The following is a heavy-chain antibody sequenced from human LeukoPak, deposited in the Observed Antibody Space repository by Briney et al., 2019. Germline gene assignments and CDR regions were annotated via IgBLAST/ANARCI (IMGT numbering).Heavy chain of an antibody. Sequence: SETLSLTCTVSGGSISDYYWTWIRQSAGMGLEWIGRIYVSGSTKYNPSLNPSVKGRVTISVDVSKNQFSLRMSSVTAADTALYYCARDRYDSVYNWFDPWGQGILVTVSS. CDR1: GGSISDYY. J-gene: IGHJ5*02. CDR3: ARDRYDSVYNWFDP. D-gene: IGHD3-22*01. CDR2: IYVSGST. V-gene: IGHV4-4*07.